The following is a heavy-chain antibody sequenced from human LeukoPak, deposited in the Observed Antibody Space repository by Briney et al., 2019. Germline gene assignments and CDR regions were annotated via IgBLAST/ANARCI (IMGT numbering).Heavy chain of an antibody. CDR2: ISYDGSNK. D-gene: IGHD3-10*01. V-gene: IGHV3-30*04. Sequence: PGGSLRLSCAASGFTFSSYAMHWVRQAPGKGLEWVAVISYDGSNKYYADSVKGRFTISGDNSKNIVDLQMNSLRAEDTAVYYCARDYDSGTYYINYWGQGTLVTVSS. J-gene: IGHJ4*02. CDR3: ARDYDSGTYYINY. CDR1: GFTFSSYA.